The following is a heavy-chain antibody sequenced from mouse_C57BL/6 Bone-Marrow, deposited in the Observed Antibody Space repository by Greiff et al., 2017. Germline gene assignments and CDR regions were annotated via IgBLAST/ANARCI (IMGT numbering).Heavy chain of an antibody. V-gene: IGHV1-54*01. CDR1: GYAFTNYW. CDR3: ARSGVTTVAWYFDV. J-gene: IGHJ1*03. CDR2: INPGSGGT. D-gene: IGHD1-1*01. Sequence: VQLQQSGAELVRPGTSVKVSCKASGYAFTNYWIEWVKQRPGQGLEWIGVINPGSGGTNYNEKFKGKATLTADKSSSTAYMQLSSLTSEDYAVYVCARSGVTTVAWYFDVWGRGTTVTVSS.